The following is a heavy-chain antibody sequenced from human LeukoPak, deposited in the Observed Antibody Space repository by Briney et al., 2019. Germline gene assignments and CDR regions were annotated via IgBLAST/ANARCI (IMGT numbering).Heavy chain of an antibody. J-gene: IGHJ4*02. Sequence: SETLSLACAVYGGSFSGYYWSWIRQPPGKGLEWIGEINHSRSTNYNPSLKSRVTISVDTSKNQFSLKLSSVTAADTAVYYCAAAFQYYYDSSGPTRFDYWGQGTLVTVSS. D-gene: IGHD3-22*01. CDR1: GGSFSGYY. V-gene: IGHV4-34*01. CDR2: INHSRST. CDR3: AAAFQYYYDSSGPTRFDY.